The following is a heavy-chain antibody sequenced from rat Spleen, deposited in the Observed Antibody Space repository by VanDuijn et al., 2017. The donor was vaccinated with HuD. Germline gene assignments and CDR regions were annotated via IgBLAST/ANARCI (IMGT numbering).Heavy chain of an antibody. J-gene: IGHJ2*01. CDR3: ASGYTTVY. CDR2: IWNTGGT. V-gene: IGHV2-41*01. D-gene: IGHD1-6*01. CDR1: GFSLTSYN. Sequence: QVQLKESGPGLVQPSQTLSLTCTVAGFSLTSYNVHWVRQPPGKGLEWMGVIWNTGGTRYNSALKTRLSISKDTSKSQVFLKMNSLQTEDTATYYCASGYTTVYWGQGVMVTVSS.